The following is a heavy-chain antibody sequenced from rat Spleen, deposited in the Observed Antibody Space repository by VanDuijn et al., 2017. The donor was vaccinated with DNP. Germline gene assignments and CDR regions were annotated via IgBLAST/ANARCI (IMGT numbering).Heavy chain of an antibody. CDR3: ARHGRRVFDD. J-gene: IGHJ2*01. CDR1: GFTFNNYW. V-gene: IGHV5-31*01. Sequence: EVQLVESGGGLVQPGRSLKLSCAASGFTFNNYWMTWIRQVPGKGLEWVAAITSSCGSIYYPVSVKGRFTIFRDNAKNTLYLQMNSLRSWDTATYYCARHGRRVFDDWGQGVMVTVSS. CDR2: ITSSCGSI. D-gene: IGHD1-11*01.